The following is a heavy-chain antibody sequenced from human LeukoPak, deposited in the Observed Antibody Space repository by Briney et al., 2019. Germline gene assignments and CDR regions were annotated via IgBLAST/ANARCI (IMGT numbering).Heavy chain of an antibody. CDR2: ISSSSSTI. D-gene: IGHD6-13*01. J-gene: IGHJ6*02. V-gene: IGHV3-48*01. CDR1: GFTFSSYS. Sequence: GGSLRLSCAASGFTFSSYSMNWVRQAPGKGLEWVSYISSSSSTIYYADSVKGRFTISRDNAKNSLYLQMNSLRAEDTAVYYCARGERYSSSWYSRVFGQHDYYGMDVWGQGTTVTVSS. CDR3: ARGERYSSSWYSRVFGQHDYYGMDV.